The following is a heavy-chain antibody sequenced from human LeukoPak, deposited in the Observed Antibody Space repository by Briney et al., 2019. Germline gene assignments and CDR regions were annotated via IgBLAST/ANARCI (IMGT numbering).Heavy chain of an antibody. CDR3: AKDTARYSSSWYIDY. CDR2: ISWNSGSI. V-gene: IGHV3-9*01. Sequence: PGGSLRLSCAASGFTFDDYAMHWVRQAPGKGLEWVSGISWNSGSIGYADSVKGRFTISRDNAKNSLHLQMNSLRAEDTALYYCAKDTARYSSSWYIDYWGQGTLVTVSS. J-gene: IGHJ4*02. D-gene: IGHD6-13*01. CDR1: GFTFDDYA.